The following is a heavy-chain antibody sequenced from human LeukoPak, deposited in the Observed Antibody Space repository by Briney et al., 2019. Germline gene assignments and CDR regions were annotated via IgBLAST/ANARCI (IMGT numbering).Heavy chain of an antibody. Sequence: ASETLSLTCTVSGGSISSYYWSWIRQPAGKGLEWIGRIYPSGSTNYNPSLKSRVTMSVDTSKNQFSLKLSSVTAADTAVYYCARGGSSGWYNRDAYYFDYWGQGTLVTVSS. CDR3: ARGGSSGWYNRDAYYFDY. CDR1: GGSISSYY. V-gene: IGHV4-4*07. J-gene: IGHJ4*02. D-gene: IGHD6-19*01. CDR2: IYPSGST.